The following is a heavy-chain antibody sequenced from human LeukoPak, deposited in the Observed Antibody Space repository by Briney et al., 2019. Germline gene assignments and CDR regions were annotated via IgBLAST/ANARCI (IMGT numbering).Heavy chain of an antibody. V-gene: IGHV4-31*03. D-gene: IGHD3-16*01. J-gene: IGHJ4*02. CDR2: IYYSGST. CDR1: GGPISSGGYY. CDR3: ARITSYTHGGFDY. Sequence: PSQTLSLTCTVSGGPISSGGYYWSWIRQHPGKGLEWIGYIYYSGSTYYNPSLKSRVTISLDTSKNQFSLRLSSVTAADTAVYYCARITSYTHGGFDYWGQGTLVTVSS.